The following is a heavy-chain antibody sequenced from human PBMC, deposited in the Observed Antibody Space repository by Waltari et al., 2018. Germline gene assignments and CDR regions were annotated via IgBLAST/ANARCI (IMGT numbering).Heavy chain of an antibody. J-gene: IGHJ5*02. V-gene: IGHV1-69-2*01. CDR2: VDPADGKT. Sequence: EVQLVQSGAEVKKPGATGKISCKAAGDIFRNCYMNWLRQAPGKGLEWMGRVDPADGKTIYADKFQGRFIITTNRPTRTVFMEVTSLTSDDAAVYYCATSGMDLSGVTINWFDPWGQGTLLTVSS. CDR3: ATSGMDLSGVTINWFDP. D-gene: IGHD3-9*01. CDR1: GDIFRNCY.